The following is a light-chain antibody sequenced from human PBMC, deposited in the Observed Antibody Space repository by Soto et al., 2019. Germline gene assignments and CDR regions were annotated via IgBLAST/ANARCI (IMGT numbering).Light chain of an antibody. J-gene: IGKJ2*01. Sequence: DIQMTQSPSSLSASVGDRVTITCRASQSITNYLNWYQQKPGKAPKLLMYAISTLQSGVPSRSGGSGSGTEFTLTISSLQPDDFATYYCQQSYSTPYTFGQGTKVDIK. CDR1: QSITNY. CDR2: AIS. CDR3: QQSYSTPYT. V-gene: IGKV1-39*01.